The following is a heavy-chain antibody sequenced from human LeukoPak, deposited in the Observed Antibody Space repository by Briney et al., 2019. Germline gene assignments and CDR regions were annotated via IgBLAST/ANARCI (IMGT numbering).Heavy chain of an antibody. J-gene: IGHJ4*02. CDR1: GFTFSSYE. D-gene: IGHD5-18*01. V-gene: IGHV3-64*01. CDR2: ISSNGGST. Sequence: GGSLRLSCAASGFTFSSYEMNWVRQAPGKGLEYVSAISSNGGSTYYANSVKGRFTISRDNSKNTLFLQMGSLRAEDMAVYYCARGGGRNTTMVWAFDYWGQGTLVTVSS. CDR3: ARGGGRNTTMVWAFDY.